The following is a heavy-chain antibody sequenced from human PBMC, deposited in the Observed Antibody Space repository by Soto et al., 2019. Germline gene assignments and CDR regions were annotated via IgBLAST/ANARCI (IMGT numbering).Heavy chain of an antibody. J-gene: IGHJ6*02. CDR1: GFTFSSYA. V-gene: IGHV3-30-3*01. CDR3: ARDHRWELRYYYGMDV. CDR2: ISCDGSNK. Sequence: PGGSLRLSCAASGFTFSSYAMHWVRQAPGKGLEWVAVISCDGSNKYYADSVKGRFTISRDNSKNTLYLQMNSLRAEDTAVYYCARDHRWELRYYYGMDVWGQGTTVTVSS. D-gene: IGHD1-26*01.